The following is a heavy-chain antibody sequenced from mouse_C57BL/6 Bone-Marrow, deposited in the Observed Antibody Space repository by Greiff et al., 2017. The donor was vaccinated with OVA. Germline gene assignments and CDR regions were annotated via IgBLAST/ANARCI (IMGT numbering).Heavy chain of an antibody. CDR1: GFNIKDDY. Sequence: VQLQQSGAELVRPGASVKLSCTASGFNIKDDYMHWVKQRPEQGLEWIGWIDPENGDTEYASKFQGKATITAYTSSNTAYLPLSSLTSEDTAVYYCTASTMVTTREVYYAMDYWGQGTSVTVSS. CDR3: TASTMVTTREVYYAMDY. J-gene: IGHJ4*01. D-gene: IGHD2-2*01. CDR2: IDPENGDT. V-gene: IGHV14-4*01.